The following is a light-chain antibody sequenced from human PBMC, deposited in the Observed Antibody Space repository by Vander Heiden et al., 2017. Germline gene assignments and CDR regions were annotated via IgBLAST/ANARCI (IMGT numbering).Light chain of an antibody. J-gene: IGKJ1*01. CDR2: TAS. CDR1: QGISSY. Sequence: DIQLTQSPSFLSASVGDRVTITCRANQGISSYLAWYQKKPGKAPKLLIYTASTLQSGVPSRFSGRGSGTEFTLTISSLQPEDFATYYCQQLNSYPRTFGQGTKVEIK. CDR3: QQLNSYPRT. V-gene: IGKV1-9*01.